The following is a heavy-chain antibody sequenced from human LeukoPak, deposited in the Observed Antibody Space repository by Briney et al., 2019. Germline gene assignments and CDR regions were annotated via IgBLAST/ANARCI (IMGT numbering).Heavy chain of an antibody. D-gene: IGHD6-19*01. CDR3: ARASQQWLAGNYYYFMDV. V-gene: IGHV3-48*01. J-gene: IGHJ6*03. CDR1: RFTFSSYS. CDR2: ISSGSSTM. Sequence: GGSLRLSCAASRFTFSSYSMNWVRQAPGKGLEWVSYISSGSSTMYYVDSVKGRFTISRDNAKNSLYLQMNSLRADDTAVYYCARASQQWLAGNYYYFMDVWGKGTTVTVSS.